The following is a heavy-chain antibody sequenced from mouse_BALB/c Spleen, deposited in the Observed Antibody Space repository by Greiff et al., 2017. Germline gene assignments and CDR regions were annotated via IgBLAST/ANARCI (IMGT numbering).Heavy chain of an antibody. Sequence: LVKTGASVKISCKASGYSFTGYYMHWVKQSHGKSLEWIGYISCYNGATSYNQKFKGKATFTVDTSSSTAYMLFNSLTSENSAVSYCARSNGNLYAMDYWGQGTSVTVSS. CDR3: ARSNGNLYAMDY. D-gene: IGHD2-1*01. J-gene: IGHJ4*01. CDR2: ISCYNGAT. CDR1: GYSFTGYY. V-gene: IGHV1S34*01.